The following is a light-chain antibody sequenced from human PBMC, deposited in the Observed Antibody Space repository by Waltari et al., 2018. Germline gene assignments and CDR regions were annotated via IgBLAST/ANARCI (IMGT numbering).Light chain of an antibody. CDR3: QQYSDWPPGT. J-gene: IGKJ3*01. Sequence: EIVMTQSPATLSVSPGERATLPCRASQSISNTLAWYQQKPGQAPRLLVDATSARATGVPARFSGSGSGTEFTLTINSLQSEDFAVYYCQQYSDWPPGTFGPGTKVDIK. CDR1: QSISNT. CDR2: ATS. V-gene: IGKV3-15*01.